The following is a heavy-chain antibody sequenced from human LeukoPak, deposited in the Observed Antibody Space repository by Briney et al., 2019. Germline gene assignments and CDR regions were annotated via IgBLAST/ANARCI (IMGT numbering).Heavy chain of an antibody. CDR1: GYTFTGYY. CDR2: INPNSGGT. CDR3: ARERSQRYDYWSGYGFDVFDF. V-gene: IGHV1-2*06. Sequence: GASVKVSCKASGYTFTGYYMHWVRQAPGQGLEWMGRINPNSGGTNYAQKFQGRVTMTRDTSISTAYMELSRLRSDDTAVYYCARERSQRYDYWSGYGFDVFDFWGLGTMVIVSS. J-gene: IGHJ3*01. D-gene: IGHD3-3*01.